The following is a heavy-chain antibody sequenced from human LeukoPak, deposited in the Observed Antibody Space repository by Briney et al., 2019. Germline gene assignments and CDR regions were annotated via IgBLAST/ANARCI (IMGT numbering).Heavy chain of an antibody. CDR3: AREWDYSMDV. Sequence: ASVKVSCKASGGTFSSYAISWVRQATGQGLEWMGWMNPNSGNAGYAQKFQGRVTMTRNTSISTAYMELSSLRSEDTALYYCAREWDYSMDVWGKGTTVTISS. CDR1: GGTFSSYA. J-gene: IGHJ6*03. D-gene: IGHD1-26*01. V-gene: IGHV1-8*02. CDR2: MNPNSGNA.